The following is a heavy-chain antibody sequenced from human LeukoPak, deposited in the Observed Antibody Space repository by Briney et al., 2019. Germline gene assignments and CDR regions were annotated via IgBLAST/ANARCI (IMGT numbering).Heavy chain of an antibody. CDR2: IIPIFGTA. CDR3: AITYYDFWSGYRSIDY. CDR1: GGTFSSYA. V-gene: IGHV1-69*05. J-gene: IGHJ4*02. Sequence: SMKVSCKASGGTFSSYAISWVRQAPGQGLEWMGGIIPIFGTANYAQKFQGRVTITTDESTSTAYMELSSLRSEDTAVYYCAITYYDFWSGYRSIDYWGQGTLVTVSS. D-gene: IGHD3-3*01.